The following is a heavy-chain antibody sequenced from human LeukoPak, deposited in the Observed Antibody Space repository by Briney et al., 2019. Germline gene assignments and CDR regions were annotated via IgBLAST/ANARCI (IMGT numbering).Heavy chain of an antibody. CDR3: ARASDYGEHGDY. V-gene: IGHV4-59*08. CDR2: IYYSGST. D-gene: IGHD4-17*01. CDR1: GGSISSYY. Sequence: SDTLSLTCTVSGGSISSYYWSWIRQPPGKGLEWIGHIYYSGSTNYNPSLKSRVTISVDTSKNQFSLKLSSVTAADTAVYYCARASDYGEHGDYWGQGTLVTVSS. J-gene: IGHJ4*02.